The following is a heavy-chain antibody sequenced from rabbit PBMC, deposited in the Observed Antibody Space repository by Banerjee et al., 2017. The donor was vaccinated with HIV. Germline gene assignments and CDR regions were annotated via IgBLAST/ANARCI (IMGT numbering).Heavy chain of an antibody. D-gene: IGHD8-1*01. CDR3: ARAGSGYRQFDL. Sequence: QEQLEESGGDLVKPEGSLTLTCTASGFSFSNKYVMCWVRQAPGKGLEWIACINASSGNTVYASWAKGRFTISKTSSTTVTLQMTSLTAADTATYFCARAGSGYRQFDLWGPGTLVTVS. J-gene: IGHJ4*01. CDR1: GFSFSNKYV. CDR2: INASSGNT. V-gene: IGHV1S45*01.